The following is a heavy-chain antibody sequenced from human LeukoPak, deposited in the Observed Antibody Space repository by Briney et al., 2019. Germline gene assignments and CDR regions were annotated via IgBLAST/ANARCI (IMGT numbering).Heavy chain of an antibody. CDR3: ARDGFLGSFDY. CDR2: ISVYNGNT. D-gene: IGHD3-10*01. V-gene: IGHV1-18*01. Sequence: ASVKVPCKASGYTFTSYGINWVRQAPGQGLEWMGWISVYNGNTNYAQKFQGRVTMTTDTSTSTAYMELRSLRSDDTAVYYCARDGFLGSFDYWGQGTLVTVSS. CDR1: GYTFTSYG. J-gene: IGHJ4*02.